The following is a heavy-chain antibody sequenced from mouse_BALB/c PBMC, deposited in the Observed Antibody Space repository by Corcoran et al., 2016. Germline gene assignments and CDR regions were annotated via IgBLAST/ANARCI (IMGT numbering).Heavy chain of an antibody. Sequence: QIQLVQSGPELKKPGETVKISCKASGYTFTNYGMNWVKQAPGKGLKWMGWINTYTGEPTYADDFKGRFAFSLETSASTAYLQINNLKNEDTATYFCARWDSSYDYWGQGTTLTVSS. J-gene: IGHJ2*01. CDR3: ARWDSSYDY. CDR2: INTYTGEP. V-gene: IGHV9-3-1*01. CDR1: GYTFTNYG. D-gene: IGHD1-1*01.